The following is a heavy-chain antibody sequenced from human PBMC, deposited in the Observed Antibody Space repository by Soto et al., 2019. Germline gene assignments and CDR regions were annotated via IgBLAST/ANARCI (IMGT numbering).Heavy chain of an antibody. CDR2: ISSNSATI. Sequence: EVQLVESGGGLVQPGRSLRLSCVASGFIADDYAMHWVRQAPGKGLEWVSGISSNSATINYADSVKGRFTISRDNAKNSLLLQMNSLRPEDTAFYYCVKDMKWGGMTTIHYFDSWGQGNVVTVSS. V-gene: IGHV3-9*02. D-gene: IGHD4-17*01. J-gene: IGHJ4*02. CDR3: VKDMKWGGMTTIHYFDS. CDR1: GFIADDYA.